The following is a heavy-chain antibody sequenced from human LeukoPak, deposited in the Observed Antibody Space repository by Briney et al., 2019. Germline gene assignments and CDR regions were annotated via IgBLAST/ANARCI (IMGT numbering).Heavy chain of an antibody. CDR2: IYHSGST. CDR3: AGDILTGYYKGRFDY. J-gene: IGHJ4*02. D-gene: IGHD3-9*01. Sequence: SETLSLTCTVSGYSISSGYYWGWIRQPPGKGLEWIGSIYHSGSTYYNPSLKSRVAISVDTSKNQFSLKLSSVTAADTAVYYCAGDILTGYYKGRFDYWGQGALVTASS. CDR1: GYSISSGYY. V-gene: IGHV4-38-2*02.